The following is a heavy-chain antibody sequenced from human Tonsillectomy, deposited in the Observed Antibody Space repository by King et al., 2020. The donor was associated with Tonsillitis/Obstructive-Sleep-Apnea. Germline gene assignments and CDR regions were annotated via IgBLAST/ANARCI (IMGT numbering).Heavy chain of an antibody. CDR3: ARGGSSVDY. CDR1: GYTFTGYY. D-gene: IGHD2-2*01. CDR2: INPNSGGT. V-gene: IGHV1-2*02. J-gene: IGHJ4*02. Sequence: QQQLVQSGAEVKKPGASVKVSCKASGYTFTGYYKHWVRQAPGQGPEWMGWINPNSGGTKYAQKFQGRVTMTRDMSISTAYMELSRLRSDDTAVYYCARGGSSVDYWGQGTLVTVSS.